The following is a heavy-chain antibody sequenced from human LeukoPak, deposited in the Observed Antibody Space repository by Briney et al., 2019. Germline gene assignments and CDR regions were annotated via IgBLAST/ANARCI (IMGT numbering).Heavy chain of an antibody. CDR1: GYTFTGYY. D-gene: IGHD3-22*01. CDR3: ARVPYYYDSSGYYPPDYDY. CDR2: INPNSGGT. J-gene: IGHJ4*02. Sequence: GASVKVSCKASGYTFTGYYMYWVRQAPGQGLEWMGWINPNSGGTNYAQKFQGRVTMTRDTSISTAYMELSRLRSDDTAVYYCARVPYYYDSSGYYPPDYDYWGQGTLVTVSS. V-gene: IGHV1-2*02.